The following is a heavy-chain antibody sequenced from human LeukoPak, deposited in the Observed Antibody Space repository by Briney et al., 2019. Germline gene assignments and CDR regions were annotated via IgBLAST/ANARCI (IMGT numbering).Heavy chain of an antibody. D-gene: IGHD3-10*01. CDR2: IKQDGSEK. Sequence: PLGGLRLSCVASGLSVSGNCMSWVRQAPGKGLEWVASIKQDGSEKYYVDSVKGRFTFSRDNAKNSLYLQMDSLRAEDTAIYYCARDKSAGADTGSSFYYWGQGALVTVSS. CDR3: ARDKSAGADTGSSFYY. V-gene: IGHV3-7*03. J-gene: IGHJ4*02. CDR1: GLSVSGNC.